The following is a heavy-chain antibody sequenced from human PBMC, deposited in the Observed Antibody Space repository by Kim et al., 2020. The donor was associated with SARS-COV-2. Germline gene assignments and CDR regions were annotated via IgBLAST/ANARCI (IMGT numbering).Heavy chain of an antibody. CDR2: IYPGDSDT. CDR3: ARQEIAAAGTSPYYYYYYGMDV. V-gene: IGHV5-51*01. CDR1: GYSFTSYW. D-gene: IGHD6-13*01. Sequence: GESLKISCKGSGYSFTSYWIGWVRQMPGKGLEWMGIIYPGDSDTRYSPSFQGQVTISADKSISTAYLQWSSLKASDTAMYYCARQEIAAAGTSPYYYYYYGMDVWGQGTTVTVSS. J-gene: IGHJ6*02.